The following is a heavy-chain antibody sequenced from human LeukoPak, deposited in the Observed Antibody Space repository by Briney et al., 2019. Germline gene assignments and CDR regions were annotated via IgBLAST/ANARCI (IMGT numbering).Heavy chain of an antibody. CDR1: GGCISSSTYY. Sequence: SETLSLTCTVSGGCISSSTYYWGWIRQPTGKGLEWIGSIYYSGSTYYNPSLKSRVTISVDTSKNQLSLKLSSVSDADTAVYYCAISGSGSYYNEEFDSWGQGTLVTVSS. CDR3: AISGSGSYYNEEFDS. CDR2: IYYSGST. J-gene: IGHJ4*02. D-gene: IGHD3-10*01. V-gene: IGHV4-39*01.